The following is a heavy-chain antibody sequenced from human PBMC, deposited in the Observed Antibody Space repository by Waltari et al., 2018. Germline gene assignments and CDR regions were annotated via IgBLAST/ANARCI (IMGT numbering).Heavy chain of an antibody. D-gene: IGHD3-22*01. CDR3: ARDAPLYYDSSGYYTPLDY. V-gene: IGHV3-53*01. Sequence: EVQRVESGGGVLQPGGSLRLSCAASGFNASSNYMRWVRRAPGQGWVSVIYSGGSTYYADTVKGRFTISRDNSKNTLYLQMNSLRAEDTAVYYCARDAPLYYDSSGYYTPLDYWGQGTLVTVSS. CDR2: IYSGGST. CDR1: GFNASSNY. J-gene: IGHJ4*02.